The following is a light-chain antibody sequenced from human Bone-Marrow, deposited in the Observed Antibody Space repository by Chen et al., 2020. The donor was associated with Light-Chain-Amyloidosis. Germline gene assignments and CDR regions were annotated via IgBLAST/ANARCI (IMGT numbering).Light chain of an antibody. CDR2: GSS. Sequence: EIVLTQSPGTLSLSPGEGANLSCRASQTISSNYLTWYQQKFGQAPRLLIYGSSSMATGIPDRFTGSGSGTDFTLTINRLEPEDFAMYYCQQYGTSPLTVGGGTKVEIK. J-gene: IGKJ4*01. CDR3: QQYGTSPLT. CDR1: QTISSNY. V-gene: IGKV3-20*01.